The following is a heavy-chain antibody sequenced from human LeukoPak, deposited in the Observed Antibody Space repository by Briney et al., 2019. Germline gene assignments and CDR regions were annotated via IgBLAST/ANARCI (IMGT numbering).Heavy chain of an antibody. D-gene: IGHD5-12*01. J-gene: IGHJ4*02. CDR3: ARDRPESGYDHDY. CDR2: ITSSSSTI. Sequence: GGSLRLSCAASGFTFSSYSMNWVRQAPGKGLEWLSYITSSSSTIFYADSVKGRFTISRDNAKNSLYLQMNSLRAEDTAVYYCARDRPESGYDHDYWGQGTLVTVSS. V-gene: IGHV3-48*04. CDR1: GFTFSSYS.